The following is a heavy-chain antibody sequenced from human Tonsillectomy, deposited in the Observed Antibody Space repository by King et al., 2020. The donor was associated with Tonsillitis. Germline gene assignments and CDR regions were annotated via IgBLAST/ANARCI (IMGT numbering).Heavy chain of an antibody. Sequence: VKLVESGGGVVQPGRSLRLSCEASGFTFSSYGMHWVRQAPGKGLEWVAIISYDGSNKYYADSVKGRFTISRDNSKNTLYLQMNSLRAEDTAVYYCAKTVDCSGGSCPPSSYYYYAMDVWGQGTTVTVSS. J-gene: IGHJ6*02. CDR1: GFTFSSYG. D-gene: IGHD2-15*01. V-gene: IGHV3-30*18. CDR2: ISYDGSNK. CDR3: AKTVDCSGGSCPPSSYYYYAMDV.